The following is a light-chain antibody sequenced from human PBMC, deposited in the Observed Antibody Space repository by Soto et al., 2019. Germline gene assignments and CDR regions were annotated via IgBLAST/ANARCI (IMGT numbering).Light chain of an antibody. CDR2: EVS. CDR3: SSYTSSSTYV. Sequence: QSVLTQPPSVSGSPGQSVTISCTGTSSDVGSYSRVSWYQQPPGTAPKLMIYEVSNRPSGVPDRFSGSKSGNTASLTISGLKHEDEADYYCSSYTSSSTYVFGSGTKVXVL. V-gene: IGLV2-18*02. CDR1: SSDVGSYSR. J-gene: IGLJ1*01.